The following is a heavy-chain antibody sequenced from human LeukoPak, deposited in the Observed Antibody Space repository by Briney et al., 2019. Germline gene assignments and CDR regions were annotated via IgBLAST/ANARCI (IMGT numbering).Heavy chain of an antibody. D-gene: IGHD6-13*01. J-gene: IGHJ3*02. CDR2: INHSGST. CDR3: ARGPGYSSSDGAFDI. Sequence: PSETLSLTCAVYGGSFGGYYWSWIRQPPGKGLEWIGEINHSGSTNYNPSLKSRVTISVDTSKNQFSLKLSSVTAADTAVYYCARGPGYSSSDGAFDIWGQGTMVTVSS. V-gene: IGHV4-34*01. CDR1: GGSFGGYY.